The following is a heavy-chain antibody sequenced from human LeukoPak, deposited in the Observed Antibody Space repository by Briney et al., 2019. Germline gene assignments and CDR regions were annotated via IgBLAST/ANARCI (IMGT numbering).Heavy chain of an antibody. D-gene: IGHD5-12*01. CDR1: GFSFSTYA. J-gene: IGHJ4*02. Sequence: GGSLRLSCAASGFSFSTYAMSWVRQAPGKGLEWVSVMSGSGDRIFYADSVKGRFTISRDNSKNTLYLQMNSLTGEDTAVYYCAKTANIGPLDPYDNWGQGTLVTVSS. V-gene: IGHV3-23*01. CDR3: AKTANIGPLDPYDN. CDR2: MSGSGDRI.